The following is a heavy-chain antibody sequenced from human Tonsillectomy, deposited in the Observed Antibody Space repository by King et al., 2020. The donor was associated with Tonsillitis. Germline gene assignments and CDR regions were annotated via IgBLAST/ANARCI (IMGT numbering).Heavy chain of an antibody. J-gene: IGHJ5*02. CDR2: ISSSSSYI. Sequence: VQLVESGGGLVKPGGSLRLSCAASGFTFSSYSMNWVRQAPGKGLEWVSSISSSSSYIYYAHSVKGRFTISRDNAKNSLYLQMNSLRAEDTAVYYCARSNVGWFDPWGQGPLVTVSS. D-gene: IGHD1-26*01. V-gene: IGHV3-21*01. CDR1: GFTFSSYS. CDR3: ARSNVGWFDP.